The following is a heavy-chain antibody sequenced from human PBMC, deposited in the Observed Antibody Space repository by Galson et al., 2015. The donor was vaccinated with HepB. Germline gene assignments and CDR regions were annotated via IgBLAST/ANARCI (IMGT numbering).Heavy chain of an antibody. D-gene: IGHD6-19*01. CDR2: IKTKTEGGTT. CDR3: STFTAVADQWYFAL. Sequence: SLRLSCAASGFTFSNAWMSWVRQAPGKGLEWVGLIKTKTEGGTTDYAAPVKGRFTISRDDSENTLYLQINSLKTEDTAVYYCSTFTAVADQWYFALWGRGTLVTVSS. CDR1: GFTFSNAW. V-gene: IGHV3-15*01. J-gene: IGHJ2*01.